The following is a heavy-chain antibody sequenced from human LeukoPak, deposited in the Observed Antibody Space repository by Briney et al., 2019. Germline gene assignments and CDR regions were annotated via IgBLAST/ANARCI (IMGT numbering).Heavy chain of an antibody. V-gene: IGHV3-23*01. CDR3: ARDSAVAVPYFDY. Sequence: SGGSLRLSCAASGFTFSSYGMHWVRQAPGKGLEWVSAISGSGGSTYYADSVKGRFTISRDNSKNTLYLQMNSLRAEDTAVYYCARDSAVAVPYFDYWGQGTLVTVSS. J-gene: IGHJ4*02. CDR1: GFTFSSYG. CDR2: ISGSGGST. D-gene: IGHD6-19*01.